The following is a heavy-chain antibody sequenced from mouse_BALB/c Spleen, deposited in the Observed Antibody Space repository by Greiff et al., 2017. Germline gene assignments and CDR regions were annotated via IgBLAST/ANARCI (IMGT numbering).Heavy chain of an antibody. Sequence: VQLKESGPELVKPGASVKMSCKASGYTFTSYVMHWVKQKPGQGLEWIGYINPYNDGTKYNEKFKGKATLTSDISSSTAYMELSSLTSEDSAVYYCARRRELGPVDYWGQGTTLTVSS. CDR1: GYTFTSYV. CDR2: INPYNDGT. D-gene: IGHD4-1*01. CDR3: ARRRELGPVDY. J-gene: IGHJ2*01. V-gene: IGHV1-14*01.